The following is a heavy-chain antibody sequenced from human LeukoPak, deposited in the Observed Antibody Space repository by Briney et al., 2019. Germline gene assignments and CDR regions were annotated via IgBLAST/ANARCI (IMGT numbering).Heavy chain of an antibody. CDR3: ARAQQQLVRFAFDY. J-gene: IGHJ4*02. Sequence: GGSLRLSCAASGFTFSSYAMHWVRQAPGKGLEWVAVISYDGSNKYYADSVKGRFTISRDNSKNTLYLQMNSLRAEDTAVYYCARAQQQLVRFAFDYWGQGTLATVSS. D-gene: IGHD6-13*01. V-gene: IGHV3-30*01. CDR1: GFTFSSYA. CDR2: ISYDGSNK.